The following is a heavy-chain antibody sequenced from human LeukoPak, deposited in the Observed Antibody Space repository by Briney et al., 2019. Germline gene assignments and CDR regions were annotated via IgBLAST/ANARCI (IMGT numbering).Heavy chain of an antibody. Sequence: SETLSLTCTVSGGSISSYYWSWIRQPPGKGLEWIGYIYYSGSTNYNPSLKSRVTISVDTSKNQFSLKLSSVTAADTAVYYCARSVGQWLVRGLDYWGQGTLVTVSS. CDR3: ARSVGQWLVRGLDY. CDR2: IYYSGST. J-gene: IGHJ4*02. CDR1: GGSISSYY. V-gene: IGHV4-59*01. D-gene: IGHD6-19*01.